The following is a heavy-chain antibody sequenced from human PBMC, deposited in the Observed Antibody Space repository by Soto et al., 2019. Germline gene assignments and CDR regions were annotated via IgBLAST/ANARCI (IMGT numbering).Heavy chain of an antibody. CDR2: IYYSGSS. Sequence: SETLSLTCAVSVGSIISFGYYWSWILQHPGKGQEWMGYIYYSGSSTYNPSLKSRVTISVDTSKNQLSLKLSSVTAADRAVYYCARGRTWFDPWGQGTLVTVSS. CDR3: ARGRTWFDP. CDR1: VGSIISFGYY. V-gene: IGHV4-31*11. J-gene: IGHJ5*02.